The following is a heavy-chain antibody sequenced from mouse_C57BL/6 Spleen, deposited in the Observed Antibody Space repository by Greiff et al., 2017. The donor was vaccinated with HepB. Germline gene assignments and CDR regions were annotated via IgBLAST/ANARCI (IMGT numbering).Heavy chain of an antibody. D-gene: IGHD1-1*01. J-gene: IGHJ4*01. CDR2: INPSSGYT. Sequence: VQLQQSGAELARPGASVKMSCKASGYTFTSYTMHWVKQRPGQGLEWIGYINPSSGYTKYNQKFKDKATLTADKSSSTAYMQLSSLTSEDSAVYYWAVGGMTTVVDRPVYAMDYWGQGTSVTVSS. CDR1: GYTFTSYT. V-gene: IGHV1-4*01. CDR3: AVGGMTTVVDRPVYAMDY.